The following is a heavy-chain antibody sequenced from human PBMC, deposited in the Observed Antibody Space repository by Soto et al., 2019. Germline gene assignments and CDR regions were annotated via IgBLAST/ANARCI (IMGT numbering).Heavy chain of an antibody. CDR2: IYYSGST. CDR1: GGSISSYY. V-gene: IGHV4-59*08. D-gene: IGHD6-19*01. J-gene: IGHJ4*02. Sequence: SETLSLTCTVSGGSISSYYWSWIRQPPGKGLELIGYIYYSGSTNYNPSLKSRVTISVDTSKNQFSLKLSSVTAADSAVYYCARHVQWLVTFDYWGQGTLVTVSS. CDR3: ARHVQWLVTFDY.